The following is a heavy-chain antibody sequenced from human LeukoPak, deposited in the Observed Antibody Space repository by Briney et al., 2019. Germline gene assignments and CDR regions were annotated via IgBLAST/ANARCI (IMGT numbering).Heavy chain of an antibody. CDR3: ARGLAGWEGFDP. J-gene: IGHJ5*02. CDR1: GGSISSSAYY. V-gene: IGHV4-39*07. CDR2: ISYSGNT. Sequence: SETLSLTCTVSGGSISSSAYYWGWVRQPPGKGLEWIGSISYSGNTYYNPSLKSRVTMSVGTSKNQFFLKLSSVTAADTAVYYCARGLAGWEGFDPWGQGALVTVSS. D-gene: IGHD1-26*01.